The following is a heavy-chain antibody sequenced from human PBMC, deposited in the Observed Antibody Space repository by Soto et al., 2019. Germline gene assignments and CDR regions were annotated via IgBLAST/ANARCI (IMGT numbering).Heavy chain of an antibody. D-gene: IGHD3-22*01. Sequence: GKGSCAGSGGPLTSYAISWVRQAPGQGLEWMGGIIPIFGTANYAQKFQGRVTITADESTSTAYMELSSLRSEDTAVYYCAEDSSGYYSRHGTLVTVSS. CDR2: IIPIFGTA. J-gene: IGHJ4*01. V-gene: IGHV1-69*01. CDR1: GGPLTSYA. CDR3: AEDSSGYY.